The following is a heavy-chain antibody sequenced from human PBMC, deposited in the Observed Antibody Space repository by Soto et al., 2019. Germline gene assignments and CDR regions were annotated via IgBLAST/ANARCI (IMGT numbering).Heavy chain of an antibody. Sequence: SETLSLTCTVSGGSISSYYWSWIRQPPGKGLEWIGYIYYSGSTNYNPSLKSRVTISVDTSKNQFSLKVSSVTAADTAVYYCARSRVEGFLEWNWFDPWGQGTLVTVSS. J-gene: IGHJ5*02. CDR1: GGSISSYY. D-gene: IGHD3-3*01. V-gene: IGHV4-59*01. CDR3: ARSRVEGFLEWNWFDP. CDR2: IYYSGST.